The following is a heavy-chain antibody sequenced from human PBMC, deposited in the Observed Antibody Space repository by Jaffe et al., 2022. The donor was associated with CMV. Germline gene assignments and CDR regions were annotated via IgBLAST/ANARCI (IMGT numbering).Heavy chain of an antibody. CDR3: AREPPGVGATTG. J-gene: IGHJ4*02. V-gene: IGHV3-21*01. D-gene: IGHD1-26*01. CDR2: ISSSSSYI. CDR1: GFTFSSYS. Sequence: EVQLVESGGGLVKPGGSLRLSCAASGFTFSSYSMNWVRQAPGKGLEWVSSISSSSSYIYYADSVKGRFTISRDNAKNSLYLQMNSLRAEDTAVYYCAREPPGVGATTGWGQGTLVTVSS.